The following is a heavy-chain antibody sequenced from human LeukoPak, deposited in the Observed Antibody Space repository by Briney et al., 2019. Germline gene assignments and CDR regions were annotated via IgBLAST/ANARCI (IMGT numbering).Heavy chain of an antibody. J-gene: IGHJ4*02. CDR2: INWNGGST. CDR1: GFTFSSYG. CDR3: ARHWGVGSRYFDF. D-gene: IGHD1-26*01. Sequence: GGSLRLSCAASGFTFSSYGMSWVRQAPGKGLEWVSEINWNGGSTGYTDSVKGRFTISRDNAKNSLYLQMNSLRAEDTAFYYCARHWGVGSRYFDFWGQGTLVTVSS. V-gene: IGHV3-20*04.